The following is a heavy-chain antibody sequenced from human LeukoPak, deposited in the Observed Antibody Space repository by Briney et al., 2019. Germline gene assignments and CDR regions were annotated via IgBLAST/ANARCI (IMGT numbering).Heavy chain of an antibody. J-gene: IGHJ4*02. V-gene: IGHV1-8*01. CDR2: MNPNSSNT. D-gene: IGHD2-21*02. CDR1: GYTFTSYD. CDR3: AREVDCGGDCSNMFDY. Sequence: ASVKVSCKASGYTFTSYDINWVRQATGQGLEWMGWMNPNSSNTGYAQKFQGRVTMTRNTSTSTAYMELSSLRSEDTAVYYCAREVDCGGDCSNMFDYWGQGTLVTVSS.